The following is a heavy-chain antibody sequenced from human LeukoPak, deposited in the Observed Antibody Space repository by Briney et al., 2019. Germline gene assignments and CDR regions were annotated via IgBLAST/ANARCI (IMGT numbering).Heavy chain of an antibody. CDR1: GVLLSRYW. D-gene: IGHD4-17*01. CDR2: IKQDGSEK. V-gene: IGHV3-7*03. Sequence: GGPLRLSCAASGVLLSRYWMICLRQAPGKAVEWVANIKQDGSEKYYVDSVKGRFTISRDNVENSLYLQMNSLRAEDTGVYYCARAPTYGDYVGYWGQGTLVTVSS. CDR3: ARAPTYGDYVGY. J-gene: IGHJ4*02.